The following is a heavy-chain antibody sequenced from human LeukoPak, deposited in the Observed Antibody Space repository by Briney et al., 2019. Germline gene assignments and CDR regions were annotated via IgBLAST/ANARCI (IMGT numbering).Heavy chain of an antibody. Sequence: ASVKLSCKASGYTFTGYYMHWVRQAPGQGLEWMGRINPNSGGTNYAQEFQGRVTMTRDTSISTAYMELSRLRSDDTAVYYCARDGDGYNSPRLGFDYWGQGTLVTVS. CDR2: INPNSGGT. D-gene: IGHD5-24*01. V-gene: IGHV1-2*06. CDR1: GYTFTGYY. CDR3: ARDGDGYNSPRLGFDY. J-gene: IGHJ4*02.